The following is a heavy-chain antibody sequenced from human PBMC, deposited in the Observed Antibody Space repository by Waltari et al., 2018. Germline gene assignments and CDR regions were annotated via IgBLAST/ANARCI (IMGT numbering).Heavy chain of an antibody. CDR2: IYSSGCT. V-gene: IGHV4-59*01. CDR3: ARAGYYYDSSTYYYFDY. CDR1: GGSISSFY. J-gene: IGHJ4*02. Sequence: QVQLQESGPGLVKPSETLSLTCTVSGGSISSFYWSWIRQPPGKGLEWIGYIYSSGCTTNNPSLKSRVTISVDTAKDQFSLKLSSVTAADTAVYYCARAGYYYDSSTYYYFDYWGQGTLVTVSS. D-gene: IGHD3-22*01.